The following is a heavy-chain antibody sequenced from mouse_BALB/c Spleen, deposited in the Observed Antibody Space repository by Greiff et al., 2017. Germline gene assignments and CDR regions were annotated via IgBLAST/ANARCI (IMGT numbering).Heavy chain of an antibody. CDR2: INSNGGST. Sequence: EVNLVESGGGLVQPGGSLKLSCAASGFTFSSYGMSWVRQTPDKRLELVATINSNGGSTYYPDSVKGRFTISRDNAKNTLYLQMSSLKSEDTAMYYCARGPSWDYFDYWGQGTTLTVSS. CDR3: ARGPSWDYFDY. J-gene: IGHJ2*01. CDR1: GFTFSSYG. V-gene: IGHV5-6-3*01.